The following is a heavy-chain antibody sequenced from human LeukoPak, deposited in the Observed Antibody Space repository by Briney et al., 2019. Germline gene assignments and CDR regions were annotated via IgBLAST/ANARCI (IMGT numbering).Heavy chain of an antibody. CDR3: ARDLGESFLDWLAPGWFDP. CDR2: IKQDGSEK. D-gene: IGHD3-3*02. J-gene: IGHJ5*02. CDR1: GFTFSSYS. V-gene: IGHV3-7*01. Sequence: PGGSLRLSCAASGFTFSSYSMNWVRQAPGKGLEWVANIKQDGSEKYYVDSVKGRFTISRDNAKNSLYLQMNSLRAEDTAVYYCARDLGESFLDWLAPGWFDPWGQGTLVTVSS.